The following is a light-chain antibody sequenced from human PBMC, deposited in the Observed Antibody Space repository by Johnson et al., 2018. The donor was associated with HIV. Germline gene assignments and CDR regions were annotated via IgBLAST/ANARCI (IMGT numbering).Light chain of an antibody. Sequence: HSVLTQPPSVSAAPGHNVTISCSGSSSNIGDSYISWYQQLPGAAPKLLIYENNKLPSGIPDRFSGSKSGTSATLGITGLQTGDEADYYCGTWNNSLSANYVVGTGTKVTVL. CDR2: ENN. CDR3: GTWNNSLSANYV. J-gene: IGLJ1*01. CDR1: SSNIGDSY. V-gene: IGLV1-51*02.